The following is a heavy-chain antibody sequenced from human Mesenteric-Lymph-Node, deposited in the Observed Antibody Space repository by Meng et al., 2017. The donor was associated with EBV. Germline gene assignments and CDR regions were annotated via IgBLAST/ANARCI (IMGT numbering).Heavy chain of an antibody. CDR2: ITPYNGNT. Sequence: QVLLVQLGPEVKEPGASVKVSCKASGYTFTNYGISWVRQVPGQGLEWVGWITPYNGNTYYGQNVQGRVTMTRDTSTTTGYMELSSLRSEDTAVYYCARGREFSGYQEYYFDYWGQGTLVTVSS. J-gene: IGHJ4*02. D-gene: IGHD5-12*01. CDR1: GYTFTNYG. CDR3: ARGREFSGYQEYYFDY. V-gene: IGHV1-18*01.